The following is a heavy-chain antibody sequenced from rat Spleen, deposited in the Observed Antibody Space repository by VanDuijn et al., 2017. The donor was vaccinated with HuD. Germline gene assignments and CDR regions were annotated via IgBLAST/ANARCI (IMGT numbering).Heavy chain of an antibody. CDR1: GYSITSGYG. Sequence: EVQLQESGPGLVKPSQSLSLTCSVTGYSITSGYGWSWIRKFPGNKLEWMGYINSADSTNYNPSLKSRISITRDTSKNQFFLQVNSVSTEDTATYYCARTNNPYYYVMDAWGQGASVTVSS. CDR2: INSADST. J-gene: IGHJ4*01. CDR3: ARTNNPYYYVMDA. V-gene: IGHV3-3*01. D-gene: IGHD3-4*01.